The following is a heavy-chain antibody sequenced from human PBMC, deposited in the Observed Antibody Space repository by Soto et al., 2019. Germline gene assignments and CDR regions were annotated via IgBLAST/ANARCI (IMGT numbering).Heavy chain of an antibody. CDR1: GYTFTSYD. J-gene: IGHJ6*02. CDR2: MNPNSGNT. CDR3: ARGPVVVAATPLHYYYYGMDV. Sequence: GASVKVSCKASGYTFTSYDINWVRQATGQGLEWMGWMNPNSGNTGYAQKFQGRVTMTRNTSISTAYMELSSLRSEDTAVYYCARGPVVVAATPLHYYYYGMDVWGQGTTVTVSS. V-gene: IGHV1-8*01. D-gene: IGHD2-15*01.